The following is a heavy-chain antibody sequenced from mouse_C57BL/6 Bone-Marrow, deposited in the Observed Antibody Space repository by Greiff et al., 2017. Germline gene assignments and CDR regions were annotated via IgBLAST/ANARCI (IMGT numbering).Heavy chain of an antibody. V-gene: IGHV1-22*01. J-gene: IGHJ3*01. CDR1: GYTFTDYN. CDR2: INPNNGGT. Sequence: VQLQQSGPELVKPGASVKMSCKASGYTFTDYNMHWVKQSHGKSLEWIGYINPNNGGTSYNQKFKGKATLTVNKSSSTAYMELRSLTSEDSAVYYCARNGYGSSPWFAYWGQGTLVTVSA. CDR3: ARNGYGSSPWFAY. D-gene: IGHD1-1*01.